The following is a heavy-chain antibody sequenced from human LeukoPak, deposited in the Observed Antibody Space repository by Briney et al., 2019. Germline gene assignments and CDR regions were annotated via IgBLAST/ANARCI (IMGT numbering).Heavy chain of an antibody. V-gene: IGHV1-2*02. D-gene: IGHD1-26*01. Sequence: GASVKVYCKASGYTFTGYYMHWVRQAPGQGLEWMGWINPNSGGTSYAQKFQGRVTMTRDTSISTAYMELSRLRSDDTAAYYCASFDKGGYFDYWGQGTLVTVSS. CDR3: ASFDKGGYFDY. J-gene: IGHJ4*03. CDR2: INPNSGGT. CDR1: GYTFTGYY.